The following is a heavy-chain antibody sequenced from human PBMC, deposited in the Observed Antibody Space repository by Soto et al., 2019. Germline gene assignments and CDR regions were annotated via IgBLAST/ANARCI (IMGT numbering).Heavy chain of an antibody. Sequence: VASVKVSCKASGYTFSSYGITWVRQAPGQGLEWMGWVSAYNGNTYYEQTLQERVTMTTDTSTSTAYMELRSLRSDDTAVYYCARVDDYFDSSGYYYWGQGTLVTVSS. D-gene: IGHD3-22*01. V-gene: IGHV1-18*01. CDR1: GYTFSSYG. CDR2: VSAYNGNT. J-gene: IGHJ4*02. CDR3: ARVDDYFDSSGYYY.